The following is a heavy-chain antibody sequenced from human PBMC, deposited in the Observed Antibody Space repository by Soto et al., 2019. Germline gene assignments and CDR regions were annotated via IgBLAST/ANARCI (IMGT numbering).Heavy chain of an antibody. CDR2: MNRDGSEK. D-gene: IGHD6-13*01. Sequence: EVQLVESGGGLVQPGGSLRLSCAASGFTFSSYWMTWDRQAPGKGLEWMASMNRDGSEKRNVDSVEGRFTISRDNAKISLFLQLNSLSPDVTAVYYFGRDAGRRFDYWGQGSLVTVSS. V-gene: IGHV3-7*01. CDR1: GFTFSSYW. CDR3: GRDAGRRFDY. J-gene: IGHJ4*02.